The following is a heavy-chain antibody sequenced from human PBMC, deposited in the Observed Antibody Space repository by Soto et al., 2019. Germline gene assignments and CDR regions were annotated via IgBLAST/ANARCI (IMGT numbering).Heavy chain of an antibody. D-gene: IGHD4-17*01. V-gene: IGHV3-23*01. CDR3: AKDADYGDLPHWYFDL. CDR2: ISGSGGST. Sequence: EVQLLESGGGLVQPGGSLRLSCAASGFTFSSYAMSWVRQAPGKGLEWVSAISGSGGSTYYADSVKGRFTISRDNSKNTLYLKMNSLRAEDTAVYYCAKDADYGDLPHWYFDLWGRGTLVTVSS. CDR1: GFTFSSYA. J-gene: IGHJ2*01.